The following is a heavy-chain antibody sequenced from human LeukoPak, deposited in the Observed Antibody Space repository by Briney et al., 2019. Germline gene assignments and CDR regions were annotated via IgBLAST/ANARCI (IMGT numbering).Heavy chain of an antibody. D-gene: IGHD1-1*01. V-gene: IGHV4-59*01. CDR2: INYSGST. CDR1: GGSISSYH. Sequence: SETLSLTCTVSGGSISSYHWSWMRQPPGKGLEWIGYINYSGSTNYNPSLKSRVTISVDRSKNQFSLKLSSVTVADTAVYYCARVAYKWNEVDDAFDIWGRGTMVTVSS. J-gene: IGHJ3*02. CDR3: ARVAYKWNEVDDAFDI.